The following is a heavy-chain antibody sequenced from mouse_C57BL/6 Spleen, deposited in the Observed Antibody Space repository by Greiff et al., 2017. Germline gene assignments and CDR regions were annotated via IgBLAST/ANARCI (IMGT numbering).Heavy chain of an antibody. D-gene: IGHD1-1*01. J-gene: IGHJ4*01. V-gene: IGHV1-52*01. CDR2: IDPSDSET. CDR3: ARQRDGSTPYAMDD. CDR1: GYTFTSYW. Sequence: QVQLQQPGAELVRPGSSVKLSCKASGYTFTSYWMHWVKQRPIQGLEWIGNIDPSDSETHSNQKFKDKATLTVDKSSSTAYMQLSSLTSEDSAVYYCARQRDGSTPYAMDDWGQGTSVTVSS.